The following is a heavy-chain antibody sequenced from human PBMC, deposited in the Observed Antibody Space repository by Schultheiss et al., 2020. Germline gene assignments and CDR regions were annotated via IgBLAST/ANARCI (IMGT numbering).Heavy chain of an antibody. CDR1: GFTFSSYG. CDR2: ISYDGSNK. D-gene: IGHD3-22*01. J-gene: IGHJ4*02. Sequence: GESLKISCAASGFTFSSYGMHWVRQAPGKGLEWVAVISYDGSNKYYADSVKGRFTISRDNSKNTLYLQMNSLRAEDTAVYYCAKGNYYDSSGYVEYFDYWGQGTLVTVSS. CDR3: AKGNYYDSSGYVEYFDY. V-gene: IGHV3-30*18.